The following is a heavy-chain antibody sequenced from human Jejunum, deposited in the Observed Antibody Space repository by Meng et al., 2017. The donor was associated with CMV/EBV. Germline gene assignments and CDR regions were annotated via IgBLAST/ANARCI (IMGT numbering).Heavy chain of an antibody. J-gene: IGHJ4*02. CDR1: GYTFTDHN. V-gene: IGHV1-18*04. CDR2: ISLGNGQT. CDR3: ARDVWGFDY. D-gene: IGHD7-27*01. Sequence: QVHLLPPEAEVKKPGASVKISCKTSGYTFTDHNIGWVRQAPGQGLEWVGWISLGNGQTVYGHKVQGRVTVTTDTSTSTAYMELRSLRSDDTAMYYCARDVWGFDYWGQGTLVTVSS.